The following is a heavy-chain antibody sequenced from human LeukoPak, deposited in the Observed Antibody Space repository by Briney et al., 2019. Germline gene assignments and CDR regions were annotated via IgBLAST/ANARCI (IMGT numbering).Heavy chain of an antibody. CDR1: GFTFDDCA. Sequence: GGSLRLSCAASGFTFDDCAMHWVRQAPGKGLEWVSGLSWNSGTRGYADSVKGRFTISRDNAKNSLYLQMNSLRAEDTALYYCAKAGYSSGWYYFDYWGQGTLVTVSS. J-gene: IGHJ4*02. CDR2: LSWNSGTR. D-gene: IGHD6-19*01. V-gene: IGHV3-9*01. CDR3: AKAGYSSGWYYFDY.